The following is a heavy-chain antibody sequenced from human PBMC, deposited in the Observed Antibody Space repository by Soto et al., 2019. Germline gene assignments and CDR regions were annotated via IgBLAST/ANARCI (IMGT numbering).Heavy chain of an antibody. CDR2: IIPIFGTA. CDR1: GGTFSSYA. CDR3: ARTPLASEQNWFDT. V-gene: IGHV1-69*13. J-gene: IGHJ5*02. D-gene: IGHD6-6*01. Sequence: ASVKVSCKASGGTFSSYAISWVRQAPGQGLEWMGGIIPIFGTANYAQKFQGRVTITADESTSTAYMELSSLRSEDTAVYYCARTPLASEQNWFDTWGQGTLVTVPS.